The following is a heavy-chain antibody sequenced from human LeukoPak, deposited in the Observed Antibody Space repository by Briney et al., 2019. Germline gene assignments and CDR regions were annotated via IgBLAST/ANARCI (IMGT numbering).Heavy chain of an antibody. J-gene: IGHJ6*03. CDR2: ISYDGSNK. Sequence: PGGSLRLSCAASGFTFSSYAMHWVRQAPGKGLEWVAVISYDGSNKYYADSVKGRFTISRDNSKNTLYLQMNSLRAEDTALYYCARVGGGGSYYYFMDVWGKGTTVTVSS. V-gene: IGHV3-30*04. CDR3: ARVGGGGSYYYFMDV. CDR1: GFTFSSYA. D-gene: IGHD3-3*01.